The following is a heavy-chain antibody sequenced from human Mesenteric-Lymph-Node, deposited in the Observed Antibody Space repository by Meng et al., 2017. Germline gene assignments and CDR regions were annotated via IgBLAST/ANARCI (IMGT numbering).Heavy chain of an antibody. CDR1: GDSVSSNRAL. CDR3: TTWYGEY. CDR2: TYYRSEWQN. D-gene: IGHD3-10*01. J-gene: IGHJ4*02. Sequence: QVQWQQPGPGLLKPSQPLSLTCAISGDSVSSNRALWHWVRQSPSRGLEWLGQTYYRSEWQNHYGVSVKSRITIKADTSRNQFSLNLNSVTPEDTAVYYCTTWYGEYWGQGTLVTVSS. V-gene: IGHV6-1*01.